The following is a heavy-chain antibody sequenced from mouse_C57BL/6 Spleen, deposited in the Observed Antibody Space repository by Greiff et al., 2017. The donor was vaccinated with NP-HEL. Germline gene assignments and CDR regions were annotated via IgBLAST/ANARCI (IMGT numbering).Heavy chain of an antibody. CDR1: GYTFTSYW. V-gene: IGHV1-64*01. Sequence: QVQLQQPGAELVKPGASVKLSCKASGYTFTSYWMHWVKQRPGQGLEWIGMIHPNSGSTNYNEKFKSKATLTVDKSSSTAYMQLSSLTSEDSAVYYCAMVYGYDSFAYWGQGTLVTVSA. J-gene: IGHJ3*01. CDR3: AMVYGYDSFAY. D-gene: IGHD2-2*01. CDR2: IHPNSGST.